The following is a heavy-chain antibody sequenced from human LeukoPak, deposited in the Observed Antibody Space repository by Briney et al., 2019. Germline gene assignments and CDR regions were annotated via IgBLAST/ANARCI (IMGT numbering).Heavy chain of an antibody. Sequence: GGSLRLSCAASGFTLSNSGMSWVRQAPGKGLEWVSSIGGSGGKTYYADSVKGRFTMSRDNPKNTLYLQMNNLRAKDTAVYYCAKLTYGDYGDPPWGQGTLVTVSS. D-gene: IGHD4-17*01. V-gene: IGHV3-23*01. CDR3: AKLTYGDYGDPP. CDR1: GFTLSNSG. CDR2: IGGSGGKT. J-gene: IGHJ5*02.